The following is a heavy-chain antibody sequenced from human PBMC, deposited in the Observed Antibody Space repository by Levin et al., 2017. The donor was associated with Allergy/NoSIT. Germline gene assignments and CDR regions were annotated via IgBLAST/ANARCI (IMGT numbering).Heavy chain of an antibody. Sequence: ASVKVSCKASGFTFASYAMNWVRQAPGQGLEWMGWVNTNTGEPTYAQGFTGRFVFSLDTSVSTAYLQISRLKAEDTSVYYCARGTIFGVIPYYFDYWGQGTLVTVSS. CDR2: VNTNTGEP. D-gene: IGHD3-3*01. CDR3: ARGTIFGVIPYYFDY. J-gene: IGHJ4*02. CDR1: GFTFASYA. V-gene: IGHV7-4-1*02.